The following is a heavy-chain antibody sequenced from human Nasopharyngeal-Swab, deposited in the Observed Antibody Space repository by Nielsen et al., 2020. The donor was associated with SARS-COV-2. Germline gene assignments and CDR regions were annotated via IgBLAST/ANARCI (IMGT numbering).Heavy chain of an antibody. D-gene: IGHD3-16*01. CDR2: ISWNSGTV. Sequence: GGSLRLSCAASGFTFDDYTMHWVRQAPGRGLEWVSAISWNSGTVGYADSAKGRFTISRDNAKNSLYLQMNGLRVEDTALYYCAKDRSGGWGNYFDYWGQGILVTVSS. V-gene: IGHV3-9*01. CDR3: AKDRSGGWGNYFDY. CDR1: GFTFDDYT. J-gene: IGHJ4*02.